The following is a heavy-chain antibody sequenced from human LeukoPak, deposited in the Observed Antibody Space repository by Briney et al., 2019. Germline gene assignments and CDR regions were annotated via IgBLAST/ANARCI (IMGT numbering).Heavy chain of an antibody. CDR2: VYPGDADT. CDR3: VLQTDYYYMDV. J-gene: IGHJ6*03. Sequence: GESLKISCKASGDSSASNYIGWLRQLPGKDRVWLVLVYPGDADTRYSPSFQGQVTISADKSNSTAYQQWNSLKATDTAMYYCVLQTDYYYMDVWGKGTTVTVSS. CDR1: GDSSASNY. D-gene: IGHD1-26*01. V-gene: IGHV5-51*01.